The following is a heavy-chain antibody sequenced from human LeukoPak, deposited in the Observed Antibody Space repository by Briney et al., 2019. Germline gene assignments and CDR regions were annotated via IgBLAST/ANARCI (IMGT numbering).Heavy chain of an antibody. D-gene: IGHD5-18*01. Sequence: SETLSLTGTVSGGSISSYYWSWIRQPPGKGLEWIGYIYYSGSTNYNPSLKSRVTISVDTSKNQFSLKLSSVTAADTAVYYCARDQGYSYGLFDYWGQGTLVTVSS. V-gene: IGHV4-59*01. CDR1: GGSISSYY. CDR2: IYYSGST. J-gene: IGHJ4*02. CDR3: ARDQGYSYGLFDY.